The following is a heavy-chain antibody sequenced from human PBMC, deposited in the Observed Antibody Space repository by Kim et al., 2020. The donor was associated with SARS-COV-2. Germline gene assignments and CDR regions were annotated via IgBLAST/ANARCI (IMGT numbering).Heavy chain of an antibody. CDR2: IDPSDSYT. CDR3: AWDSPVLGSPYYYYGMDV. CDR1: GYSFTSYW. Sequence: GESLKISCKGSGYSFTSYWISWVRQMPGKGLEWMGRIDPSDSYTNYSPSFQGHVTISADKSISTAYLQWSSLKASDTAMYYCAWDSPVLGSPYYYYGMDVWGQGTTVTVSS. D-gene: IGHD1-26*01. V-gene: IGHV5-10-1*01. J-gene: IGHJ6*02.